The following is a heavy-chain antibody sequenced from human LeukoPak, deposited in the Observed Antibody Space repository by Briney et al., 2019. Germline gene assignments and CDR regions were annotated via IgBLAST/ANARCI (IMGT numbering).Heavy chain of an antibody. D-gene: IGHD5-12*01. J-gene: IGHJ3*02. CDR3: AKEDNGYDNNAFDI. V-gene: IGHV3-48*03. CDR1: GFTFSSYE. CDR2: ISSSGSII. Sequence: GGSLRLSCAASGFTFSSYEMNWVRQAPGKGLEWVSYISSSGSIIYYAESVKGRFTISRDNAKNSLYLQMNSLRAEDKAVYYWAKEDNGYDNNAFDIWGQGTKVTGSS.